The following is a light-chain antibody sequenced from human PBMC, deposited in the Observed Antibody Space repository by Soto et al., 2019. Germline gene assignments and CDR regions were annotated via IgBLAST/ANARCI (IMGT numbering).Light chain of an antibody. CDR1: SSKIGSNV. V-gene: IGLV1-44*01. J-gene: IGLJ2*01. CDR2: SDY. Sequence: QSVLSQPPSASGTPGQRVTLSCSGRSSKIGSNVVNWYQQFPGPAPKLLIYSDYQRPSGVPYRFAGSRSGTSASLAISGLQSEDEADYYCAAWDGSLNAILFGGGTKLTVL. CDR3: AAWDGSLNAIL.